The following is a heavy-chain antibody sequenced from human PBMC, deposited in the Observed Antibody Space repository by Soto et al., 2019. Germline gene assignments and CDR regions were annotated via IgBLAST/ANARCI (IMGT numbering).Heavy chain of an antibody. D-gene: IGHD4-17*01. CDR2: ISWKSGSI. V-gene: IGHV3-9*01. J-gene: IGHJ6*02. Sequence: EVQLVESGGGLVQPGRSLSLSCAASGFTFDDYAMHWVRQAPGKGLEYVSGISWKSGSIAYADSVKGRFTISRDNAKNSLYLQMNSLRPEDTALYYCAKAYTVTPTPYGMDVWGQGTTVTVSS. CDR3: AKAYTVTPTPYGMDV. CDR1: GFTFDDYA.